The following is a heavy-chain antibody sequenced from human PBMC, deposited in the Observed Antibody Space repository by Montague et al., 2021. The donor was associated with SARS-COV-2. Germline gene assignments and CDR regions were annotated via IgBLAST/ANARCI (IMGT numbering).Heavy chain of an antibody. J-gene: IGHJ4*02. CDR3: AKRGATSPFDS. D-gene: IGHD1-26*01. V-gene: IGHV3-23*03. Sequence: SLRLSCAASGFTFSSYAMSWVRQAPGKGLEWVSVIYSGDSSTYYADSVKGRFTISRDNSKNTLYLQMNSLGAEDTAVYYCAKRGATSPFDSWGQGTLVTVSS. CDR1: GFTFSSYA. CDR2: IYSGDSST.